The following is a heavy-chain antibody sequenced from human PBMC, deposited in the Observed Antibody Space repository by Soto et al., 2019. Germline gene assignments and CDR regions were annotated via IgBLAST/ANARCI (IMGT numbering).Heavy chain of an antibody. CDR3: ARDSLSYRTSGPWWFDP. V-gene: IGHV3-33*01. CDR2: IWYDGSYK. Sequence: RGSLRLSCAASGFNFSGYGMHLVRQSPGKGLEWVAVIWYDGSYKYYADSVKGRFTISRDNSKTTLYLQMDSLRDEDTAVYYCARDSLSYRTSGPWWFDPWGQGTLFTVS. CDR1: GFNFSGYG. J-gene: IGHJ5*02. D-gene: IGHD5-12*01.